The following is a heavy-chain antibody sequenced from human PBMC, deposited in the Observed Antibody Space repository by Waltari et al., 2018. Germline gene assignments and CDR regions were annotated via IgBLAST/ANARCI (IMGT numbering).Heavy chain of an antibody. V-gene: IGHV3-7*01. CDR3: ARDSLNFLGELSFRYFDY. D-gene: IGHD3-16*02. CDR2: IKQDGSEK. Sequence: EVQLVESGGGLVQPGGSLRLSCAASGFTFSSYWMRWVRQAPGTGLEWVANIKQDGSEKYYVDSVKGRFTISRDNAKNSLYLQMNSLRAEDTAVYYCARDSLNFLGELSFRYFDYWGQGTLVTVSS. CDR1: GFTFSSYW. J-gene: IGHJ4*02.